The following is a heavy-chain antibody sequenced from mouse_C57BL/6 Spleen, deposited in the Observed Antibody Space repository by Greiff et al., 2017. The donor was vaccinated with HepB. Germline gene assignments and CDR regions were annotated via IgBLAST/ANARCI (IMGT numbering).Heavy chain of an antibody. CDR3: ARLNYYGSEGYFDV. CDR2: INPNNGGT. J-gene: IGHJ1*03. V-gene: IGHV1-26*01. D-gene: IGHD1-1*01. CDR1: GYTFTDYY. Sequence: VQLQQSGPELVKPGASVKISCKASGYTFTDYYMNWVKQSHGKSLEWIGDINPNNGGTSYNQKFKGKATLTVDKSSSTAYMELRSLTSEDSAVYYCARLNYYGSEGYFDVWGTGTTVTVSS.